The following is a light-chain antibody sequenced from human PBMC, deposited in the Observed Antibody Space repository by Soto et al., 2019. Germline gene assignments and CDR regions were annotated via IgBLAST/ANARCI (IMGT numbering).Light chain of an antibody. Sequence: QSVLTQPASVSGXPGQSISISCTGTSDDIGLYNYVSWYQQHPGKAPKLILYEVSNRPSGVSNRFSGSKSGHTASLTTTGLQAANGADYYCSSYTTSGGTPLGVFGTGTKLTVL. V-gene: IGLV2-14*01. CDR3: SSYTTSGGTPLGV. CDR1: SDDIGLYNY. CDR2: EVS. J-gene: IGLJ1*01.